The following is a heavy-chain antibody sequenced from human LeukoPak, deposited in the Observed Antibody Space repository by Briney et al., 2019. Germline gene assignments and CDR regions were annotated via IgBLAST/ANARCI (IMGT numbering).Heavy chain of an antibody. Sequence: SETLSLTCTVSGDSISNYYLTWIRQPPGKGLEWIGYIYYSGSTNYNPSLKSRVTISVDTSKNQFSLKLSSVTAADTAVYYCANLRYFDGTGFFYMDVWGKGTTVTISS. V-gene: IGHV4-59*01. CDR2: IYYSGST. J-gene: IGHJ6*03. CDR3: ANLRYFDGTGFFYMDV. CDR1: GDSISNYY. D-gene: IGHD3-9*01.